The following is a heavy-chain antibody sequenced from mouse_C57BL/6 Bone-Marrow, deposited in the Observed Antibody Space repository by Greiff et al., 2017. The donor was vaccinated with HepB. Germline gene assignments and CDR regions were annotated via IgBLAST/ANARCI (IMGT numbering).Heavy chain of an antibody. CDR1: GYAFSSSW. CDR2: IYPGDGDT. J-gene: IGHJ3*01. V-gene: IGHV1-82*01. D-gene: IGHD1-1*01. Sequence: LEESGPELVKPGASVKISCKASGYAFSSSWMNWVKQRPGKGLEWIGRIYPGDGDTNYNGKFKGKATLTADKSSSTAYMQLSSLTSEDSAVYFCAREEVYYGSSLFAYWGQGTLVTVSA. CDR3: AREEVYYGSSLFAY.